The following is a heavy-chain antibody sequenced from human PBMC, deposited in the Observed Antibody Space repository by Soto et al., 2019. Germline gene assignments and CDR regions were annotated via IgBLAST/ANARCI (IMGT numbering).Heavy chain of an antibody. CDR1: GYTFTSYY. Sequence: QVQLVQSGAEMKEPGDSVRVSCEASGYTFTSYYIHWVRQAPGQGLEWMGWINPKFGDTTYAQDFQGRVSTPRDTSISTVYMELSRLASDDTAIYYCARNMDYYYGPGSGNGHGFWGQGTTVTVFS. V-gene: IGHV1-2*02. CDR2: INPKFGDT. CDR3: ARNMDYYYGPGSGNGHGF. D-gene: IGHD3-10*01. J-gene: IGHJ6*02.